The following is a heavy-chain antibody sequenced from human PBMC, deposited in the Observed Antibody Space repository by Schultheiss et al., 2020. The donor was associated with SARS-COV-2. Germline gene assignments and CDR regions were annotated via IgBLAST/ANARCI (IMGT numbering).Heavy chain of an antibody. CDR3: ARGPDSGSYYAWFAT. CDR2: IYYSGST. Sequence: SETLSLTCTVSGDSISSGAYYWSWIRQHPGKGLEWIGYIYYSGSTYYNPSLKSRVTISVDTPKNQFSLKLTSVTAADTAVYYCARGPDSGSYYAWFATWGQGTLVTVSS. J-gene: IGHJ5*02. V-gene: IGHV4-31*03. D-gene: IGHD1-26*01. CDR1: GDSISSGAYY.